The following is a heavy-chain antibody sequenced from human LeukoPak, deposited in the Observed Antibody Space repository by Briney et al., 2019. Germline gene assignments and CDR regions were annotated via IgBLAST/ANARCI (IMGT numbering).Heavy chain of an antibody. D-gene: IGHD2-21*02. V-gene: IGHV4-39*01. CDR3: ASGPPYIVGVTALGFFHY. CDR1: GGAISGSSYY. Sequence: SETLSLTCTVSGGAISGSSYYWGWIRQPPGKGLEWIGGIYYSGSTYYNPSLKSRVTISVDTSKNQFSLKLNPVPAADTPVYYCASGPPYIVGVTALGFFHYWGQGTLVTVSS. CDR2: IYYSGST. J-gene: IGHJ4*02.